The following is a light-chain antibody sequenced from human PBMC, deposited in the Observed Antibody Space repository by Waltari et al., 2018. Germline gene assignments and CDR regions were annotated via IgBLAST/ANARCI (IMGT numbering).Light chain of an antibody. Sequence: QSALTQPASVSGSPGQSITISCTGSSTDIGGYDYVSWYRQDPGKPPKLIIHTVNKRPSGVSDRFSGSKSGNTASLTISGLQAEDEAHYFCNSYTSRSTMIFGGGTTLTV. V-gene: IGLV2-14*01. J-gene: IGLJ2*01. CDR1: STDIGGYDY. CDR2: TVN. CDR3: NSYTSRSTMI.